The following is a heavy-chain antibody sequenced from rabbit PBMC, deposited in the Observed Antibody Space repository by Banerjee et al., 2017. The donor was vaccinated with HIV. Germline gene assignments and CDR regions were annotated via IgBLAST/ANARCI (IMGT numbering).Heavy chain of an antibody. CDR3: ARGGL. Sequence: EESGGDLVKPEGSLTLTCTASGFYFSSSYWICWVRQAPGKGLEWIACIYTGDGSTSYASWAKGRFIISKTSSTTVTLQMTSLTAADTATYFCARGGLWGPGTLVTVS. J-gene: IGHJ4*01. CDR2: IYTGDGST. CDR1: GFYFSSSYW. V-gene: IGHV1S45*01.